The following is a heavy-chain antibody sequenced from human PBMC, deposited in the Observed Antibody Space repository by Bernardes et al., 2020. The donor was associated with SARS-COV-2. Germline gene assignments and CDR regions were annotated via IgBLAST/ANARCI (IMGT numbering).Heavy chain of an antibody. CDR3: AKDQFSYNSRFDAFDV. Sequence: GGSLLLSCATSGFTFTDFALSWVRQAPGQGLEWVSCLYGGPADTHYAESVKGRFTIWRDESTNTLYLQITNLRAEDTALYYCAKDQFSYNSRFDAFDVWGHGTMITVSS. V-gene: IGHV3-23*01. CDR1: GFTFTDFA. CDR2: LYGGPADT. D-gene: IGHD3-10*01. J-gene: IGHJ3*01.